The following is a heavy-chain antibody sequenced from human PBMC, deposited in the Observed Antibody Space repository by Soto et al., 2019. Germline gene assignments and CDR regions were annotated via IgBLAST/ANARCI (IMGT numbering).Heavy chain of an antibody. V-gene: IGHV3-30-3*01. D-gene: IGHD1-26*01. J-gene: IGHJ4*02. Sequence: SLRLSCAASGFTFSSYAMHWVRQAPVKGLEWVAVISYDGSNKYYADSVKGRFTISRDNSKNTLYLQMNSLRAEDTAVYYCARDASVGVYYFEYWGQGTLVTVSS. CDR2: ISYDGSNK. CDR3: ARDASVGVYYFEY. CDR1: GFTFSSYA.